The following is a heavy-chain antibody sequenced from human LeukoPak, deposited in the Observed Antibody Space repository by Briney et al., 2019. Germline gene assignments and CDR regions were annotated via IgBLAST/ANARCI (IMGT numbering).Heavy chain of an antibody. V-gene: IGHV3-11*04. J-gene: IGHJ3*02. Sequence: GGSLRLSCAASGFTFSDYYMSWIRQAPGKGLEWVSYISSSGSTIYYADSVKGRFTISRDNAKNSLYLQMNSLRAEDMAVYYCAREPGYSYGFDAFDIWGQGTMVTVSS. CDR3: AREPGYSYGFDAFDI. CDR2: ISSSGSTI. CDR1: GFTFSDYY. D-gene: IGHD5-18*01.